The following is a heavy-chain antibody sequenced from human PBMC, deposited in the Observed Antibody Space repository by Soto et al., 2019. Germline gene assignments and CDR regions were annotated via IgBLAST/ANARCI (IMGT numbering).Heavy chain of an antibody. D-gene: IGHD3-22*01. J-gene: IGHJ4*02. CDR2: LSGSGVST. Sequence: RGSLRLSCVASGFSFSNYPITWVRQPPGKGLEWVSALSGSGVSTYYADSVMGRFTISRDNSKNTAYLQMNSLRAEDTAVYYCAKIASRFFYDSTGYYPFDHWGQGT. CDR3: AKIASRFFYDSTGYYPFDH. V-gene: IGHV3-23*01. CDR1: GFSFSNYP.